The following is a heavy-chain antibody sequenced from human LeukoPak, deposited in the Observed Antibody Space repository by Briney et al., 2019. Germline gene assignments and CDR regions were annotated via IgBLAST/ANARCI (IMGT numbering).Heavy chain of an antibody. CDR1: GFSFSDYY. D-gene: IGHD1-26*01. Sequence: QTGGSLRLSCAASGFSFSDYYMTWIRQAPGKGLEWVSYISSSGTYTNYADSVKGRFTISRGNAKNSLYLQMNSLSAEDTAVYYCAKIAGTYSPDYWGQETLVTVSS. CDR3: AKIAGTYSPDY. J-gene: IGHJ4*02. CDR2: ISSSGTYT. V-gene: IGHV3-11*06.